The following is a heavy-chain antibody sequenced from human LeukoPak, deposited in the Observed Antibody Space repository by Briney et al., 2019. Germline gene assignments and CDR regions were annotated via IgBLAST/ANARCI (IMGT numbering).Heavy chain of an antibody. CDR2: MNGNSGVT. D-gene: IGHD7-27*01. J-gene: IGHJ4*02. CDR3: ARDLSSTSNWEFDY. CDR1: GYTFTDYF. V-gene: IGHV1-2*06. Sequence: ASVKVSCKASGYTFTDYFIHWVRQAPGQGPEWMGRMNGNSGVTMYAQTLQDRVTMTRDTSISTAYMELSRLTSDDTAVYYCARDLSSTSNWEFDYRGQGTLVTVSS.